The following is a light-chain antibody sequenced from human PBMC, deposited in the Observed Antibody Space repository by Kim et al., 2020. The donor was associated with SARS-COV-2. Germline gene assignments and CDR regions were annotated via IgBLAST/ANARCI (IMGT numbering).Light chain of an antibody. CDR3: HQYNSPWT. Sequence: SASVGDRVTITCRASQSIDTHLAWHQQNPGKAPRLLVFDASSLGSGVPSRFSSSGSGTEFTLTISSLQPDDFATYYCHQYNSPWTFGQGTKVDIK. CDR2: DAS. V-gene: IGKV1-5*01. CDR1: QSIDTH. J-gene: IGKJ1*01.